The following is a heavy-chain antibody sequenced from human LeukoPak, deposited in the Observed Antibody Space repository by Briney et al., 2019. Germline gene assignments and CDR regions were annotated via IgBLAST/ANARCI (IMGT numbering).Heavy chain of an antibody. CDR1: GFTLSSYG. CDR3: AKDAYDYVWGSYRFGTSFDY. Sequence: GGSLRLSCAASGFTLSSYGMHWVPQDPGKGLEWVAFIRYDGSNKYYADSVKGRFTISRDNSKNTLYLQMNSLRAEDTAVYYRAKDAYDYVWGSYRFGTSFDYWGQGTLVTVSS. V-gene: IGHV3-30*02. D-gene: IGHD3-16*02. J-gene: IGHJ4*02. CDR2: IRYDGSNK.